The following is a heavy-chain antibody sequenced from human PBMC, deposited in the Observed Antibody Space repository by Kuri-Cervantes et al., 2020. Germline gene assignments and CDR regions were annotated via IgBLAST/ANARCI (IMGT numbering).Heavy chain of an antibody. Sequence: SETLSLTCTVSGGSISSYYWSWIRQPPGKGLEWIGRIYTSGSTNYNPSLKSRVTISVDTSKNQFSLKLSSVTAADTAVYYCARDAPYSGSYYSYYYYYYGMDVWGQGTTVTVSS. J-gene: IGHJ6*02. V-gene: IGHV4-4*08. D-gene: IGHD1-26*01. CDR2: IYTSGST. CDR3: ARDAPYSGSYYSYYYYYYGMDV. CDR1: GGSISSYY.